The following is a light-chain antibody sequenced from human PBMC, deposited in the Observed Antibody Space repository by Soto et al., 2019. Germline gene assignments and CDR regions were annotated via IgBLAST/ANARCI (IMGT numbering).Light chain of an antibody. J-gene: IGKJ2*01. CDR1: QDISNY. Sequence: DIQMTQSPSSLSASVGGRVSITCRASQDISNYIAWYQQKPGKVPTLLIYATSTLQSGVPSRFSGRVSGTDFTLTISSLQPEDAATYDCQKYNSVPYTFGQGTKLEI. CDR3: QKYNSVPYT. V-gene: IGKV1-27*01. CDR2: ATS.